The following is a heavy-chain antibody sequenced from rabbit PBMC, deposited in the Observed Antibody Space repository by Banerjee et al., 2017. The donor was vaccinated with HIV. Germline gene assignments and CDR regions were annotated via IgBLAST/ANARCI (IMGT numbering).Heavy chain of an antibody. D-gene: IGHD8-1*01. CDR3: ARHAGYAGYGYSTLDL. CDR1: GFSFTDKDV. V-gene: IGHV1S45*01. J-gene: IGHJ3*01. Sequence: QEQLVESGGGLVQPEGSLTLTCRASGFSFTDKDVMCWVRQAPGKGLEWIGCINSITGKTVYATWAKGRFTISKTSSTTVTLQMTSLTAADTATYFCARHAGYAGYGYSTLDLWGQGTLVTVS. CDR2: INSITGKT.